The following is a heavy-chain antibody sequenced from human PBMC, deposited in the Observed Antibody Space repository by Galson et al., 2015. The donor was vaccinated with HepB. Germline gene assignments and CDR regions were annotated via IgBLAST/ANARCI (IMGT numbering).Heavy chain of an antibody. CDR1: GDSISSSSYY. CDR2: VYYSGNT. V-gene: IGHV4-39*01. J-gene: IGHJ4*02. D-gene: IGHD2-15*01. CDR3: ARHGGFCSGGPCYAGDYYFDY. Sequence: LSLTCTVSGDSISSSSYYWGWIRQPPGRGLEWIASVYYSGNTYYNPSLMSRAAISVDTSKNQFSLRLSSVTAADTAVYYCARHGGFCSGGPCYAGDYYFDYWGQGTLVTVSS.